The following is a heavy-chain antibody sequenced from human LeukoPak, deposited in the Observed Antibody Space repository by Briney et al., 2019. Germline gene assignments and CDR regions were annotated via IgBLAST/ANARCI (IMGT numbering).Heavy chain of an antibody. D-gene: IGHD6-19*01. CDR1: GFTFSSYA. Sequence: GGSLRLSCAASGFTFSSYAMSWVRQAPGKGLEWVSAISGSGGSTYYADSVKGRFTISRDNSKNTLYLQMNSLRAGDTAVYYCAKADSSGWYSEYYFDYWGQGTLVTVSS. CDR2: ISGSGGST. J-gene: IGHJ4*02. V-gene: IGHV3-23*01. CDR3: AKADSSGWYSEYYFDY.